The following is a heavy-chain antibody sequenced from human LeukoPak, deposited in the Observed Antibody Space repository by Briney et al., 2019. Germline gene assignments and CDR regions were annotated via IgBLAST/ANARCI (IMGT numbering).Heavy chain of an antibody. CDR2: ISGSGITT. CDR3: AKGIYSSGWSYFDY. J-gene: IGHJ4*01. V-gene: IGHV3-23*01. CDR1: GFTFSNYA. Sequence: GGSLRLSCAASGFTFSNYAMSWVRQAPGKGLEWVSAISGSGITTYHADSVKGRFTISRDNSKNTLYLQMNSLRAEDTAVYYCAKGIYSSGWSYFDYWGHGTLVTVSS. D-gene: IGHD6-19*01.